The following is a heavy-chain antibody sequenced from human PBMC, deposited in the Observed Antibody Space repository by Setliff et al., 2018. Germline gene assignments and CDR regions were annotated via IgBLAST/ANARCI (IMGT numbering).Heavy chain of an antibody. Sequence: SVKVSCKTSEGTFSSSSIDWVRQAPGLGLEWMGAIVPVLNTVNYAPNFQGRVTITADDSTTTVHMELSSLTSADTAVYFCAREPGTYMGNDGFDVWGQGTVVTVS. CDR3: AREPGTYMGNDGFDV. D-gene: IGHD1-7*01. J-gene: IGHJ3*01. CDR1: EGTFSSSS. CDR2: IVPVLNTV. V-gene: IGHV1-69*13.